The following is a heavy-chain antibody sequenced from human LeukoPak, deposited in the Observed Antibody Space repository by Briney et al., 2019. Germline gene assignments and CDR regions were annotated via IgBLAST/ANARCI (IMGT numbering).Heavy chain of an antibody. CDR2: INQDGSEI. CDR1: GFTFSDYW. J-gene: IGHJ2*01. V-gene: IGHV3-7*01. CDR3: ARDLGSMIVVRTTNWYFDL. D-gene: IGHD3-22*01. Sequence: GGSPRLSCAASGFTFSDYWMSWVRQAPGKGLEWLANINQDGSEIYYVDSVKGRFTISRDNGKNSLYLQINSLRADDTAVYYCARDLGSMIVVRTTNWYFDLWGRGTLVTVSS.